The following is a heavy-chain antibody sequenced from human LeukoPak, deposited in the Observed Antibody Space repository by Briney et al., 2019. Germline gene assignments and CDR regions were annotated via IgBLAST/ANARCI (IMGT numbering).Heavy chain of an antibody. Sequence: SSETLSLTCAVYGGSFSGYYWSWIRQPPGKGLEWIGEINHSGSTNYNPSLKSRVTISVDTSKNQFSLKLSSVTAADTAVYYCARVPYSYGFNYFDYWGQGTLVTVSS. CDR1: GGSFSGYY. J-gene: IGHJ4*02. CDR3: ARVPYSYGFNYFDY. V-gene: IGHV4-34*01. D-gene: IGHD5-18*01. CDR2: INHSGST.